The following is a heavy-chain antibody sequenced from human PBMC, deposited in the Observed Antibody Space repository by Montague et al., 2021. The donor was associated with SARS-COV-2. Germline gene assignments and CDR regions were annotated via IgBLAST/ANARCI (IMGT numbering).Heavy chain of an antibody. V-gene: IGHV4-34*01. CDR2: INHSGSA. CDR3: ARLGAGVVPAPILGVGPYYADFCMGV. D-gene: IGHD2-2*02. Sequence: SETLSLTCAVYGGSFSGYYWNWIRQPPGKGLEWIGEINHSGSAKYNPSLKRRVTISVGTSMNQFSLKLNSVTAADTAAYYCARLGAGVVPAPILGVGPYYADFCMGVWGKGATVTVSS. CDR1: GGSFSGYY. J-gene: IGHJ6*03.